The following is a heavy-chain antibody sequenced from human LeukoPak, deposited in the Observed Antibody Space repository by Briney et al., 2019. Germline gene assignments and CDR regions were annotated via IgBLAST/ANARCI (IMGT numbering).Heavy chain of an antibody. D-gene: IGHD2-21*02. J-gene: IGHJ5*02. Sequence: PGGSLRLSCAASGFTFSSYGMHWVRQAPGKGLEWVAVIWYDGSNKYYADSVKGRFTISRDNSKNTLYLQMNSLRAEDTAVYYCARDGVAYCGGDCYRDSWFDPWGQGTLVTVSS. CDR1: GFTFSSYG. CDR2: IWYDGSNK. CDR3: ARDGVAYCGGDCYRDSWFDP. V-gene: IGHV3-33*01.